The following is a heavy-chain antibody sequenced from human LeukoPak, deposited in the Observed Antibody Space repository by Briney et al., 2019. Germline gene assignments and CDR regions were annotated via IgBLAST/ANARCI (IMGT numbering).Heavy chain of an antibody. D-gene: IGHD3-22*01. CDR2: IYYSGST. Sequence: PSETLSLTCTVSGGSISSGGYYWSWIRQHPGKGLEWTGYIYYSGSTYYNPSLKSRVTISVDTSKNQFSLKLSSVTAADTAVYYCARGYYYDGTGYGRWGQGTLVTVSS. V-gene: IGHV4-31*03. CDR3: ARGYYYDGTGYGR. CDR1: GGSISSGGYY. J-gene: IGHJ4*02.